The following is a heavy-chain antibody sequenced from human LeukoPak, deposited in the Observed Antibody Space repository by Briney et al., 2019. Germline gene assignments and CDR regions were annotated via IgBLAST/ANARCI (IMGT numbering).Heavy chain of an antibody. CDR3: VRGNPDVFDN. Sequence: ASVKVSCKATGYSFTSYALIWVRQAPGQGLEWMGRMNTETEHPTYAQGFTGRFVFSLDTSVSTAYLQISNLKAEDTAVYYCVRGNPDVFDNWGQGTMVTVSS. CDR1: GYSFTSYA. CDR2: MNTETEHP. J-gene: IGHJ3*02. V-gene: IGHV7-4-1*02.